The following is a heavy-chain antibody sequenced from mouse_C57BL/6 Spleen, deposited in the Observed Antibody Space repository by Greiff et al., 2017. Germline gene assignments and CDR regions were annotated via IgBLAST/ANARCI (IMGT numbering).Heavy chain of an antibody. J-gene: IGHJ2*01. CDR2: INPNNGGT. CDR1: GYTFTDYY. V-gene: IGHV1-26*01. D-gene: IGHD5-1*01. Sequence: EVQLQQSGPELVKPGASVKISCKASGYTFTDYYMNWVKQSHGKSLEWIGDINPNNGGTSYNQKFKGKATLTVDKSSSTAYMELRSLTSEDSAVYYCARDLRFDYWGQGTTLTVSS. CDR3: ARDLRFDY.